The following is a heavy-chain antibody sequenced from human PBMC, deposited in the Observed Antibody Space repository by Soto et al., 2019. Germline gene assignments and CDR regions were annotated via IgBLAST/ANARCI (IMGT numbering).Heavy chain of an antibody. CDR3: VRQIYDSDTGPNFQYYFDS. J-gene: IGHJ4*02. CDR1: GYSFAGYW. CDR2: IDPSDSQT. Sequence: GESLKSSCKGSGYSFAGYWITWVRQKTGKGLEWMGRIDPSDSQTYYSPSFRGHVTISVTKSITTVFLQWSSLRASDTAMYYCVRQIYDSDTGPNFQYYFDSWGQGTPVTVSS. D-gene: IGHD3-22*01. V-gene: IGHV5-10-1*01.